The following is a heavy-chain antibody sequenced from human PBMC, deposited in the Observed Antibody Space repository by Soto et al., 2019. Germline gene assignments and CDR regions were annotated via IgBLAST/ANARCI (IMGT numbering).Heavy chain of an antibody. CDR1: GVSFSDHY. V-gene: IGHV3-72*01. CDR3: VRAGTGFQLDY. J-gene: IGHJ4*02. CDR2: IRNKANSYTA. D-gene: IGHD3-9*01. Sequence: GGSLRLSCAASGVSFSDHYMDWVRQASGKGLEWVGRIRNKANSYTAEYAASVKGRFTVSRDDSKNSLYLEMNSLKIEDTALYYCVRAGTGFQLDYWGQGTLVTVSS.